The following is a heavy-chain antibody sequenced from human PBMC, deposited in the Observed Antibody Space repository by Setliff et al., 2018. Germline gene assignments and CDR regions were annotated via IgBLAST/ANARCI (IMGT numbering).Heavy chain of an antibody. Sequence: SETLSLTCAVYGGSFSGYYWSWIRQPPGKGLEWIGEINHSGSTNYNPSLKSRLTISLDTSKNQFSLTLSSVTAADTAVYYCARMSGFQYMDVWGKGTTVTVSS. J-gene: IGHJ6*03. CDR1: GGSFSGYY. D-gene: IGHD3-3*01. CDR3: ARMSGFQYMDV. CDR2: INHSGST. V-gene: IGHV4-34*01.